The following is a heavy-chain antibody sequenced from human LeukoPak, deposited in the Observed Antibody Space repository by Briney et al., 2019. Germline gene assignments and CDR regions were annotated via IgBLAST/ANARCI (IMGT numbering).Heavy chain of an antibody. CDR1: GFTFSSYW. CDR3: ARDHDSSGYYYVEAFDI. Sequence: GGSLRLSCAASGFTFSSYWMHWVRQAPGKGLVWVSRINSDGSSTSYADSVKGRFTISRDNAKNTLYLQMNSLRAEDTAVYYCARDHDSSGYYYVEAFDIWGQGTMVTVSS. V-gene: IGHV3-74*01. CDR2: INSDGSST. J-gene: IGHJ3*02. D-gene: IGHD3-22*01.